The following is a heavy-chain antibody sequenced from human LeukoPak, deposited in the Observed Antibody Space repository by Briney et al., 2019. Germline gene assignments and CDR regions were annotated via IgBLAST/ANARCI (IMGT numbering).Heavy chain of an antibody. CDR3: ARGGGYSYGQRVPYCFDY. V-gene: IGHV1-18*01. Sequence: SVKVSCKASGYTFTSYGISWVRQAPGQGLEWMGWISAYNGNTNYAQKLQGRVTMTTDTSTSTAYMELRSLRSEDTAVYYCARGGGYSYGQRVPYCFDYWGQGTLVTVSS. J-gene: IGHJ4*02. CDR1: GYTFTSYG. CDR2: ISAYNGNT. D-gene: IGHD5-18*01.